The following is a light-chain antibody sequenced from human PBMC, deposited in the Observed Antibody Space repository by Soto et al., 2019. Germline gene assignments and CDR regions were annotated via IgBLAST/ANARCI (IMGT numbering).Light chain of an antibody. CDR3: QQYNNWPPYT. V-gene: IGKV3-15*01. Sequence: EVVMTQSPATLSASPGERVILSCRASQNIGSNLAWYQQRPGQAPRLLMYGASTRATETPARFSGSGSATDFTLTISSLQPEDFAVYYCQQYNNWPPYTFGQGTKV. CDR2: GAS. CDR1: QNIGSN. J-gene: IGKJ2*01.